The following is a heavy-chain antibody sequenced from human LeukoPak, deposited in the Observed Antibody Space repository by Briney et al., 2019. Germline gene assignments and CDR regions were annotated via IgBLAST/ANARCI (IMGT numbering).Heavy chain of an antibody. Sequence: SETLSLTCTVSGASISTYYWSWIRQPPGKGLEWIGYIYFSGNTNYNPSLKGRVTISVDTSKNQFSLKLSSVAAADTAMYYCARDPQGWVRFDSWGQGILVTVSS. D-gene: IGHD6-19*01. CDR1: GASISTYY. J-gene: IGHJ4*02. CDR2: IYFSGNT. V-gene: IGHV4-59*01. CDR3: ARDPQGWVRFDS.